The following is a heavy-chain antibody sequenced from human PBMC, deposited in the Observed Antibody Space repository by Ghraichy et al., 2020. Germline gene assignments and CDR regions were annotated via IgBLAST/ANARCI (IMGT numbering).Heavy chain of an antibody. V-gene: IGHV4-59*11. CDR1: GGSITNHY. CDR2: ISYSGNT. CDR3: ARANFYGTNSRGAFEI. D-gene: IGHD4/OR15-4a*01. J-gene: IGHJ3*02. Sequence: SQTLSLTCTVSGGSITNHYWSWIRQAPGKGLEWIGYISYSGNTHYNPSLQSRITISIDTSKNQFSLKLNSVTAADTAVYYCARANFYGTNSRGAFEIWGQGTMVTVSS.